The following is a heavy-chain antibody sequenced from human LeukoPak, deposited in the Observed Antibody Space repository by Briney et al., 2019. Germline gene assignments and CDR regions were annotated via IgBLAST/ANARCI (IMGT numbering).Heavy chain of an antibody. CDR2: INPNSGGT. Sequence: ASVKVSCKASGYTFTGYYMHWVRQAPGQGLEWMGWINPNSGGTNYAQKFQGRVTMTRDTSISTAYMELSRLRSDDTAVYYCAREGGVEMATISPFDYWGQGTLVTVSS. V-gene: IGHV1-2*02. J-gene: IGHJ4*02. D-gene: IGHD5-24*01. CDR3: AREGGVEMATISPFDY. CDR1: GYTFTGYY.